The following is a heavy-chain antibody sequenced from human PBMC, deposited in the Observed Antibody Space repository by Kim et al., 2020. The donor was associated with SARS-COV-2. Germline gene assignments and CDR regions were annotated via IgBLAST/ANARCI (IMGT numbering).Heavy chain of an antibody. V-gene: IGHV3-74*01. CDR1: GFTFSNYW. CDR3: TRGGHGHCTGDSCYPGEH. Sequence: GGSLRLSCAASGFTFSNYWMHWVRQAPGKGLVWVSRLDTYGGSTNYADSVKGRFTISRDNAENTLYLQMNGLRAEDAAVYYCTRGGHGHCTGDSCYPGEHWGQGTLVTVSS. CDR2: LDTYGGST. D-gene: IGHD2-15*01. J-gene: IGHJ1*01.